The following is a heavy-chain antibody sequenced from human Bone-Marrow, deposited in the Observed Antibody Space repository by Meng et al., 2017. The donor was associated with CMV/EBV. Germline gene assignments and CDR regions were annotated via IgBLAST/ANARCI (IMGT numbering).Heavy chain of an antibody. CDR1: GGSISSSSYH. J-gene: IGHJ4*02. CDR3: AVYWGYFDY. V-gene: IGHV4-39*07. Sequence: SETLSLTCTVSGGSISSSSYHWGWIRQPPGKGLEWIGSIYYSGSTYYNPSLKSRVTISVDTSKNQFSLKLSSVTAADTAVYYCAVYWGYFDYWGQGTLVTVSS. D-gene: IGHD3-16*01. CDR2: IYYSGST.